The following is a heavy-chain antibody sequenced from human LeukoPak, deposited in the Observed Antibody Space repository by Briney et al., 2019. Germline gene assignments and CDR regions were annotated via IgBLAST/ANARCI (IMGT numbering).Heavy chain of an antibody. Sequence: PGASLRLSCTVSGFKFDDFAMHWVRQAPGKGLVWVSSIDYRSGNIDYVHSVKGRFTISRDNAANTLYLHMNSLRPEDTALYYCTKAFGYTSRWSTGAADYWGQGAQVTVSS. CDR2: IDYRSGNI. V-gene: IGHV3-9*01. CDR1: GFKFDDFA. CDR3: TKAFGYTSRWSTGAADY. D-gene: IGHD6-13*01. J-gene: IGHJ4*02.